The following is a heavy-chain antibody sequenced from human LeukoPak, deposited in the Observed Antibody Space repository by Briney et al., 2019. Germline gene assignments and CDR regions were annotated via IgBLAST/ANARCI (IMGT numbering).Heavy chain of an antibody. CDR1: GYTFISYG. J-gene: IGHJ6*03. D-gene: IGHD2-15*01. CDR2: INAYNGDT. Sequence: ASVKVSCKASGYTFISYGISWVRQAPGQGLEWMGWINAYNGDTNYAQKFQGRVTMTADTSTSTAYMDLRSLRSDDTAVFYCARDRGYCSGDSCYSGPYFYYYMDVWGKGTTVTVSS. CDR3: ARDRGYCSGDSCYSGPYFYYYMDV. V-gene: IGHV1-18*01.